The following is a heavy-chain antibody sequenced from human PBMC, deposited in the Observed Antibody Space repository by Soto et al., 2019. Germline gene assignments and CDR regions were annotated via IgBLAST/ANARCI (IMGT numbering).Heavy chain of an antibody. Sequence: QVQLQQWGAGLLKPSETLSLTCAVYGGSFSGYYWSWIRQPPGKGLEWIGEINQSGSTNYNPSLKSRVTISVDTSKNQFSLKLSSVTSADTAVYYCARVYYDFWSGYYRGGGGMDVWGQGTTVTVSS. CDR2: INQSGST. D-gene: IGHD3-3*01. J-gene: IGHJ6*02. V-gene: IGHV4-34*01. CDR1: GGSFSGYY. CDR3: ARVYYDFWSGYYRGGGGMDV.